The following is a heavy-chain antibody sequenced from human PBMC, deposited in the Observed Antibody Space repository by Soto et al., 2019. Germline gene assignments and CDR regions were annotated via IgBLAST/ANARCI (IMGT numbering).Heavy chain of an antibody. Sequence: AGSLRLSWVASGLTFSGSDINWVRQASGKGLEWVGRIRSKGDNYATAYAASVKGRFTTSRDDSKNTAYLQMNSLKIEDTAVYFCTRGTTIVVWASFDPWGQGTLVTVSS. CDR2: IRSKGDNYAT. CDR1: GLTFSGSD. D-gene: IGHD3-22*01. CDR3: TRGTTIVVWASFDP. V-gene: IGHV3-73*01. J-gene: IGHJ5*02.